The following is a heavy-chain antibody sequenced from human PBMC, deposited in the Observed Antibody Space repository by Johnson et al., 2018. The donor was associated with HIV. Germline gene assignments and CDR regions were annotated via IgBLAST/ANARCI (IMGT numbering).Heavy chain of an antibody. D-gene: IGHD6-13*01. V-gene: IGHV3-30-3*01. J-gene: IGHJ3*02. CDR3: AKDGGARGSSWYEGVFDI. Sequence: VQLVESGGGVVQPGRSLRLSCAASGFTFSSYAMHWVRQAPGKGLEWVAVISYDGSNKYYADSVKGRFSLSRDISKNTLYLQLNSLRAEDTAVYYCAKDGGARGSSWYEGVFDIWGQGTMVTVSS. CDR2: ISYDGSNK. CDR1: GFTFSSYA.